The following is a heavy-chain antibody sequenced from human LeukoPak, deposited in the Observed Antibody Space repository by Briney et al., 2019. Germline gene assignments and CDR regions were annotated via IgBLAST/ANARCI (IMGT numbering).Heavy chain of an antibody. Sequence: GGSLRLSSAASGFTFSRYWMSWVRQPPGKGLEGVANIKQDGSEEHYVDSVKGRFTLSRDNAKNSLYLQMNSLGAEDTAVYYCARVYCSSTSCYRYYYGMDVWGQGTTVTVSS. D-gene: IGHD2-2*02. CDR3: ARVYCSSTSCYRYYYGMDV. V-gene: IGHV3-7*01. CDR2: IKQDGSEE. J-gene: IGHJ6*02. CDR1: GFTFSRYW.